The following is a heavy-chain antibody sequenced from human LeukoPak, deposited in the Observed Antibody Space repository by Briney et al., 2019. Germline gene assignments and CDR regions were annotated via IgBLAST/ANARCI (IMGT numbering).Heavy chain of an antibody. CDR2: IKTDGSET. J-gene: IGHJ4*02. CDR3: TRDLSHDSSG. CDR1: GFSFSTYW. Sequence: GGSLRLSCAASGFSFSTYWMTWVRQAPGKGLECVANIKTDGSETYYLDSVKGRFTISRDNAKSSLYLQMNSLRVEDTAVYYCTRDLSHDSSGWGQGTLVTVSS. V-gene: IGHV3-7*01. D-gene: IGHD3-22*01.